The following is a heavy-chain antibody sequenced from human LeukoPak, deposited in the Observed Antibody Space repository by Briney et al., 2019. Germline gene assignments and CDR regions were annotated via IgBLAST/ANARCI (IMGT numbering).Heavy chain of an antibody. Sequence: SETLSLTCAVSGGSISSGGYSWSWIRQPPGKGLEWIGYIYHSGSTYYNPSLKSRVTISVDRSKNQFSLKLSSVTAADTAVYYCARVGYDFWSGYYPYFDYWGQGTLVTVSS. CDR2: IYHSGST. CDR1: GGSISSGGYS. J-gene: IGHJ4*02. CDR3: ARVGYDFWSGYYPYFDY. D-gene: IGHD3-3*01. V-gene: IGHV4-30-2*01.